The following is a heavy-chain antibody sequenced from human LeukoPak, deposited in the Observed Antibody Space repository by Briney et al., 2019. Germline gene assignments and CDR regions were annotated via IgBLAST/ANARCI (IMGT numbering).Heavy chain of an antibody. CDR2: INHSGST. CDR3: ARSYCGGDCCSDPFDY. D-gene: IGHD2-21*02. J-gene: IGHJ4*02. Sequence: PSETLSLTCAVYGGSFSGYYWSWIRQPPGKGLEWIGEINHSGSTNYNPSLKSRVTISVDTSKNQFSLKLSSVTAANTAVYYCARSYCGGDCCSDPFDYWGQGTLVTVSS. CDR1: GGSFSGYY. V-gene: IGHV4-34*01.